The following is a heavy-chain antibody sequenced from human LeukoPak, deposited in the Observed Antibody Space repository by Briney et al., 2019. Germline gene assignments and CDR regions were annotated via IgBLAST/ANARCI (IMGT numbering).Heavy chain of an antibody. Sequence: SGGSLRLSCAASGFTVSSNYMSWVRQAPGKGLEWVSVIYSGGSTYYADSVKGRFTISRDNSKNTLYLQMNSLRAEDTAVYYCARAYYYDSSGYYGAFDYWGQGRLVTVSS. J-gene: IGHJ4*02. V-gene: IGHV3-53*01. CDR3: ARAYYYDSSGYYGAFDY. D-gene: IGHD3-22*01. CDR1: GFTVSSNY. CDR2: IYSGGST.